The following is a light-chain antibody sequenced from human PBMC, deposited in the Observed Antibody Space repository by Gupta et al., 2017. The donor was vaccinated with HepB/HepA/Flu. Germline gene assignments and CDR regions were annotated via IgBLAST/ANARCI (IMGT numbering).Light chain of an antibody. V-gene: IGKV3-15*01. CDR2: GAS. CDR1: QSVSSN. CDR3: QLYNYWPPWT. J-gene: IGKJ1*01. Sequence: EIVMTQSPATLSVSPGERATLSCRASQSVSSNLAWYQQKPGQAPRLLIYGASTRATGITARFSGSGSGTEFTLTISSLQSEDFAVYYCQLYNYWPPWTFGQGTKVEIK.